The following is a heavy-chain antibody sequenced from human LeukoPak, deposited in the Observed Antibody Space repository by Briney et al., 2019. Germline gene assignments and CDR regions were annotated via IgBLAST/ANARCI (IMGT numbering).Heavy chain of an antibody. J-gene: IGHJ3*02. D-gene: IGHD3-22*01. V-gene: IGHV1-8*03. CDR3: ARGPYYYDSSGYYAFDI. Sequence: ASVKVSCKASGYTFTGYYMHWVRQATGQGLEWMGWMNPNSGNTGYAQKFQGRVTITRNTSISTAYMELSSLRSEDTAVYYCARGPYYYDSSGYYAFDIWGQGTMVTVSS. CDR2: MNPNSGNT. CDR1: GYTFTGYY.